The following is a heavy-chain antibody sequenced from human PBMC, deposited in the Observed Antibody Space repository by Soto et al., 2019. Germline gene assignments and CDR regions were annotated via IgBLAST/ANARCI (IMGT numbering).Heavy chain of an antibody. CDR1: GFTFSSYG. Sequence: PWGSLRLSCAASGFTFSSYGMHWVRQAPGKGLEWVAVIWYDGSNKYYADSVKGRFTISRDNSKNTLYLQMNSLRAEDTAVYYCARDKVATMRTFDYWGQGTLVTVSS. CDR2: IWYDGSNK. V-gene: IGHV3-33*08. CDR3: ARDKVATMRTFDY. J-gene: IGHJ4*02. D-gene: IGHD5-12*01.